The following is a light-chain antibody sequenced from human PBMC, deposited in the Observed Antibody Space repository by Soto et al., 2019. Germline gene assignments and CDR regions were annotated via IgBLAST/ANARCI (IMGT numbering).Light chain of an antibody. CDR3: QQYSTYSWT. J-gene: IGKJ1*01. CDR1: QSISSY. V-gene: IGKV1-39*01. CDR2: AAS. Sequence: IQLTQSPSLLSSSVGDIFTITCRASQSISSYLNWYQQKPGKAPKLLIYAASSLQSGVPSRFSGSGSGTDFTLTISSLQPDDFATYFCQQYSTYSWTFGQGTKVDI.